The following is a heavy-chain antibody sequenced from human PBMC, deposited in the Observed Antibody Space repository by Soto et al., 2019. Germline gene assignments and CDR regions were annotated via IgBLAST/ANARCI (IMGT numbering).Heavy chain of an antibody. V-gene: IGHV2-5*01. Sequence: KSGPTLVNPTQTLTLTCTVSGFSLRTSGMTLGWIRQPPGKATEWLALAHQYSPSLQSRLTFTKDASKNQVVLTMTNVDPADTATYYCTLRQDSSMCPIYWGQGIQVTVSS. CDR1: GFSLRTSGMT. D-gene: IGHD2-2*01. CDR3: TLRQDSSMCPIY. J-gene: IGHJ4*02. CDR2: AH.